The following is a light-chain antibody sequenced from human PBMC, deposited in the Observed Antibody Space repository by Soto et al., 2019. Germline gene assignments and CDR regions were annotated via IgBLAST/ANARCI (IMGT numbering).Light chain of an antibody. J-gene: IGKJ5*01. Sequence: EIVMTQSPATLSGSPGETASLSCRASQSAGNFLAWYQQKPGQAPRLLIYYISTRATGIPARFSGSGSGTEFTLTINSLQSEDSAVYYCQQHNQLPITFGQGTRLEIK. CDR3: QQHNQLPIT. CDR2: YIS. V-gene: IGKV3D-15*01. CDR1: QSAGNF.